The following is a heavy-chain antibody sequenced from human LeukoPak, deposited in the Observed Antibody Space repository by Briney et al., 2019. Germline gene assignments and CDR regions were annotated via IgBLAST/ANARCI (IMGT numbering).Heavy chain of an antibody. Sequence: SETLSLTCTVSGYSISSGYYWGWIWQPPGKGLEWIGEINHSGSTNYNPSLKSRVTISVDTSKNQFSLKLSSVTAADTAVYYCARGRGEGRGIAMVRGVRAPSYNWFDPWGHGTQVTVSS. CDR1: GYSISSGYY. CDR2: INHSGST. CDR3: ARGRGEGRGIAMVRGVRAPSYNWFDP. J-gene: IGHJ5*02. D-gene: IGHD3-10*01. V-gene: IGHV4-38-2*02.